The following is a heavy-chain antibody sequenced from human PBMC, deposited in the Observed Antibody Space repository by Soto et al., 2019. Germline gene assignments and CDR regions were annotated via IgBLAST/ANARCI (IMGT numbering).Heavy chain of an antibody. CDR3: TRDDGSGSYYTPPFDY. V-gene: IGHV3-49*03. J-gene: IGHJ4*02. Sequence: SLRLSCTASGFTFGDYAMSWFRQAPGKGLEWVGFIRSKAYGGTTEYAASVKGRFTISRDDSKSIAYLQMNSLKTEDTAVYYCTRDDGSGSYYTPPFDYWGQGTLVTVSS. CDR1: GFTFGDYA. D-gene: IGHD3-10*01. CDR2: IRSKAYGGTT.